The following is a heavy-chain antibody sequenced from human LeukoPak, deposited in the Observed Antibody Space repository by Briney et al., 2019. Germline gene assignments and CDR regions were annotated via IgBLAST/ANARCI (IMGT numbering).Heavy chain of an antibody. Sequence: GGSLRLSCAASGFAFSSYAMSWVRQAPGKGLEWVSAISGSGGSTYYADFVKGRFTISRDNSKNTLYLQMNSLRAEDTAVYYCAKVVGRYGDPRFDYWGQGTLVTVSS. V-gene: IGHV3-23*01. J-gene: IGHJ4*02. CDR2: ISGSGGST. CDR3: AKVVGRYGDPRFDY. CDR1: GFAFSSYA. D-gene: IGHD4-17*01.